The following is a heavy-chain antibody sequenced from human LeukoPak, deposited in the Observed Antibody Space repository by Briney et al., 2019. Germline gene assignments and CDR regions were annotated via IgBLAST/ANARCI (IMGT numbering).Heavy chain of an antibody. CDR2: INHSGST. Sequence: ASETLSLTCAVYGGSFSGYYWSWIRQPPGKGLEWIGEINHSGSTNYNPSLKSRVTISVDTSKNQFSLKLSSVTAADTAVYYCARGRGITMVRGAMRAFDIWGQGTMVTVSS. CDR3: ARGRGITMVRGAMRAFDI. D-gene: IGHD3-10*01. J-gene: IGHJ3*02. V-gene: IGHV4-34*01. CDR1: GGSFSGYY.